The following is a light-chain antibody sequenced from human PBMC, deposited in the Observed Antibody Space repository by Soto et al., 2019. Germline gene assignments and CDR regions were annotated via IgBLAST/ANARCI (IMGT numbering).Light chain of an antibody. CDR2: KAS. J-gene: IGKJ1*01. CDR1: QSFRSW. CDR3: HQYNSFPWT. V-gene: IGKV1-5*03. Sequence: DIQMTQSPSTLSASVGATVTISCRASQSFRSWLAWYQPKPGKAPKLLIYKASSLQSGVPSRFSGSGSGTEFTLTISSLQPDDFATYYCHQYNSFPWTFGQGTKVDIK.